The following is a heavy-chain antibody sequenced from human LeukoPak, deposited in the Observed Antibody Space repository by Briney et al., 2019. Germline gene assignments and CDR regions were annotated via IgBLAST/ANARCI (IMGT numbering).Heavy chain of an antibody. V-gene: IGHV3-23*01. CDR2: ISGSGGST. D-gene: IGHD3-22*01. CDR3: AKVGVYYYDSSGYYNWFDP. CDR1: GFTFSSYA. Sequence: GGSLRLSCAASGFTFSSYAMSWVRQAPGKGLEWVSAISGSGGSTYYADSVKGRFTISRDNSNNTLYLQMNSLRAEDTAVYYCAKVGVYYYDSSGYYNWFDPWGQGTLVTVSS. J-gene: IGHJ5*02.